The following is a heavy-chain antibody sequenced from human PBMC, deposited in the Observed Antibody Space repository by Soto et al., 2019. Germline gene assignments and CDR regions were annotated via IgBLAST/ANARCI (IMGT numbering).Heavy chain of an antibody. CDR1: GFTFSSYW. V-gene: IGHV3-74*01. J-gene: IGHJ4*02. CDR2: INGGGGST. CDR3: ARWFTYGNFDYFDY. D-gene: IGHD3-10*01. Sequence: GGSLRLSCAASGFTFSSYWMHWLRQAPGKGLMWVSRINGGGGSTTYADSVKGRFTISRDNAKNTLYLQMNGLRAEDTALYYCARWFTYGNFDYFDYWGQGTQVTVSS.